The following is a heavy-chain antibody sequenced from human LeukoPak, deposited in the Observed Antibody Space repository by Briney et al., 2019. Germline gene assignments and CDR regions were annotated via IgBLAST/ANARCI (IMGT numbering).Heavy chain of an antibody. D-gene: IGHD2-15*01. J-gene: IGHJ5*02. CDR2: IYYSGNT. CDR1: GGSISSSGYD. V-gene: IGHV4-31*03. Sequence: PSQTLSLTCTVSGGSISSSGYDWSWIRQYPGRGLEWIGYIYYSGNTYYNPSLKSRVTISVDTSKNQFSLKLSSVIAADTAVYYCATFSPAIDSGWFDPWGQGTLVTVSS. CDR3: ATFSPAIDSGWFDP.